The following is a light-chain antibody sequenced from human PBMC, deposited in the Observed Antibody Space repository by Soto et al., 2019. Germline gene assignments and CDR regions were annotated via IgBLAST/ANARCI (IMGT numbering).Light chain of an antibody. Sequence: DIQMTQSPSSLSASVGGRVSITCQTSQIISTYLNWYQQKPGEAPRLLIYAASSLQSGVPSRFSGSGSGTDFTLTITSLQPEDFATYYCQQGYTTPRTFGQGTKLEI. V-gene: IGKV1-39*01. J-gene: IGKJ2*02. CDR2: AAS. CDR1: QIISTY. CDR3: QQGYTTPRT.